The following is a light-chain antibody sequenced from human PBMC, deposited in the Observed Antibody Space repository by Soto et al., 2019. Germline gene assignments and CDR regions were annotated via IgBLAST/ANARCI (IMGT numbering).Light chain of an antibody. CDR2: DAS. V-gene: IGKV3-11*01. J-gene: IGKJ5*01. Sequence: EIVLTQSPATLSLSPGERAILSCRASQSVSSYLAWYQQKPGQAPRLLIYDASNRATGIPARFSGSGSGTDFTLTSSSLEPEDFAVYYCQQRSNWPPRVTFGQGTRLDIK. CDR3: QQRSNWPPRVT. CDR1: QSVSSY.